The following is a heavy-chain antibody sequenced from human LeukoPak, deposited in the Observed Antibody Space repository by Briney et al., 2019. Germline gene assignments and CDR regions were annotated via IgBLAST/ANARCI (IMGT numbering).Heavy chain of an antibody. V-gene: IGHV4-38-2*02. CDR2: IYHSGKT. D-gene: IGHD3-10*01. CDR1: GYSISRAFY. CDR3: ARDLSGSGTSNFDC. J-gene: IGHJ4*02. Sequence: PSETLSLTCTVSGYSISRAFYWGWIRQAPGKGLEWIGSIYHSGKTYYNPSLKSRLTLSVDTSKNQFSLRLSSVTAADTAVYYCARDLSGSGTSNFDCWGQGTLVTVSS.